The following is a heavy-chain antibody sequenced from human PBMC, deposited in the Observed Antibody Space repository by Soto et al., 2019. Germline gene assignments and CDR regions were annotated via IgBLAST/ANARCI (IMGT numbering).Heavy chain of an antibody. D-gene: IGHD3-10*01. CDR3: ARGWPYYGSGSYFLPLGYYYGMDV. CDR2: INHSGST. J-gene: IGHJ6*02. CDR1: GGSSSGYY. V-gene: IGHV4-34*01. Sequence: SETLSLTCAVYGGSSSGYYWTWIRHPPGKGLGWIGEINHSGSTNYNPSLKSRVTISVDTSKNQFSLKLSSVTAADTAVYYCARGWPYYGSGSYFLPLGYYYGMDVWGQGTTVT.